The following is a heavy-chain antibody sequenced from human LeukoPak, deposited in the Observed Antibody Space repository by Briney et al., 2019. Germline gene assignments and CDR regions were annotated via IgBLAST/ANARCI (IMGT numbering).Heavy chain of an antibody. V-gene: IGHV1-46*01. Sequence: ASVEVSCKASGYTFTSYYMHWVRQAPGQGLEWMGIITPSGDSTNYAQKFQGRVTMTRDTSTSTVYMELSSLRSEDTAVYYCAREGFHGRELFPTFDYWGQGTLVTVSS. CDR2: ITPSGDST. CDR3: AREGFHGRELFPTFDY. CDR1: GYTFTSYY. J-gene: IGHJ4*02. D-gene: IGHD3-10*01.